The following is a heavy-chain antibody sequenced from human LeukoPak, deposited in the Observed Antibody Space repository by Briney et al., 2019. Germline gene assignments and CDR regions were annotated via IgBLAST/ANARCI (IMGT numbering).Heavy chain of an antibody. CDR2: IYWDSNK. CDR3: AHRRLIPSTTVTTGFDS. CDR1: GFSLTTGGVG. Sequence: SGPTLVKPTQTLTLTCTFSGFSLTTGGVGVGWIRQPPGKALEWLAPIYWDSNKYYSPSLKSRLTITKDTSKNQVVLTMTNMDPVDTATYYCAHRRLIPSTTVTTGFDSWGQGILVTVSS. V-gene: IGHV2-5*02. J-gene: IGHJ4*02. D-gene: IGHD4-17*01.